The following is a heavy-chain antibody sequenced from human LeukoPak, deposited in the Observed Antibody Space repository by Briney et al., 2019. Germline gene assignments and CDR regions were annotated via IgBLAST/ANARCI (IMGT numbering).Heavy chain of an antibody. CDR1: ELTFSNAW. CDR2: IKSKTDGGTT. CDR3: TTDDQWGQARWFGEDGEENYYYYMDV. Sequence: GGSLRLSCAASELTFSNAWMSWVRQAPGKGLEWVGRIKSKTDGGTTDYAAPVKGRFTISRDDSKNTLYLQMNSLKTEDTAVYYCTTDDQWGQARWFGEDGEENYYYYMDVWGKGTTVTVSS. D-gene: IGHD3-10*01. J-gene: IGHJ6*03. V-gene: IGHV3-15*01.